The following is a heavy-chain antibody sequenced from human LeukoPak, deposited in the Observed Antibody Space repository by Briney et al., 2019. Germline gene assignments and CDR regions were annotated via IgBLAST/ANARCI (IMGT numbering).Heavy chain of an antibody. Sequence: PGGSLRLSCLVSGFTFSKFWMSWVRQAPERGLEWVANIHPEGNEKYHVESVKGRFTISRDNAKNLLFLQMNGLRVEDTAVYYCARRDDFSGDHWGQGTLVTVSS. CDR3: ARRDDFSGDH. CDR1: GFTFSKFW. V-gene: IGHV3-7*01. J-gene: IGHJ4*02. CDR2: IHPEGNEK. D-gene: IGHD1-1*01.